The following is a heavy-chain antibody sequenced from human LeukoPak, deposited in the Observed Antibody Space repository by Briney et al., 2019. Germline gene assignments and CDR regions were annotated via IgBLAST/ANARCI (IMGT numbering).Heavy chain of an antibody. CDR3: AKKKDYYDSSGYDY. V-gene: IGHV3-30*02. D-gene: IGHD3-22*01. J-gene: IGHJ4*02. Sequence: PGGSLRLSCAASGFTFRSYGMHWVRQAPGKGLEWVAFIRYDGSNKYYADSVKGRFTISRDNSKNTLYLQMNSLRAEDTAVYYCAKKKDYYDSSGYDYWGQGTLVTASS. CDR2: IRYDGSNK. CDR1: GFTFRSYG.